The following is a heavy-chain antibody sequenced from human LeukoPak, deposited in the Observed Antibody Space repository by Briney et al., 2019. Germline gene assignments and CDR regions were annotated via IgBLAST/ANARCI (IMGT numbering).Heavy chain of an antibody. V-gene: IGHV1-58*02. D-gene: IGHD6-19*01. Sequence: GASVKVSCKASGFTFTNSPMQWVRQARGQRLEWIGWSVVGSGNTNYAQKFQERVTITSDMSTSTAYMELSSLRSEDTAVYYCATGSGWYSPDYWGQGTLVTVSS. CDR3: ATGSGWYSPDY. CDR1: GFTFTNSP. J-gene: IGHJ4*02. CDR2: SVVGSGNT.